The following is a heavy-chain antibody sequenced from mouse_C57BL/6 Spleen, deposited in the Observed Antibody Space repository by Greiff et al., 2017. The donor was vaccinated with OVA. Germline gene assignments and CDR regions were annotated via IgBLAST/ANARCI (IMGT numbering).Heavy chain of an antibody. CDR2: ISGGGGNT. CDR3: ATYGNLDY. J-gene: IGHJ2*01. CDR1: GFTFSSYT. V-gene: IGHV5-9*01. D-gene: IGHD2-1*01. Sequence: EVHLVESGGGLVKPGGSLKLSCAASGFTFSSYTMSWVRQTPEKRLEWVATISGGGGNTYYPDSVKGRFTISRDNAKNTLYRQMSSLRSEDTALYYCATYGNLDYWGQGTTLTVSS.